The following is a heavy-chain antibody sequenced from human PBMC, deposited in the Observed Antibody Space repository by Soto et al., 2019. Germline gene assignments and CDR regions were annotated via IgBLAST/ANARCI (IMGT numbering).Heavy chain of an antibody. J-gene: IGHJ5*02. CDR2: ISPGSRYP. D-gene: IGHD2-15*01. CDR3: VRGGGGGLFDP. Sequence: GGALRLCCVGSGFTFGDSYMSWIRQAPGKGLEWLSYISPGSRYPAYADSVKGRFTISRDNAKRSLYLQMMSLTAEDTAIYYCVRGGGGGLFDPWGQGTMVTVSS. CDR1: GFTFGDSY. V-gene: IGHV3-11*06.